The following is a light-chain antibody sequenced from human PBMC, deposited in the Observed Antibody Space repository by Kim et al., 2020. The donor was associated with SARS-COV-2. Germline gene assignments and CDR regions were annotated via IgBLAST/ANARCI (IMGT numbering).Light chain of an antibody. Sequence: QPPSASGTPGQRVTISCSGSSSNIGNNYVHWFQQLPGTAPKLLIYRNNQRPSGVPDRFSGSKSGTSASLAISGLRSEDEADYYCAAWDDSLSGVVFGGGTQLTVL. CDR2: RNN. V-gene: IGLV1-47*01. CDR3: AAWDDSLSGVV. CDR1: SSNIGNNY. J-gene: IGLJ2*01.